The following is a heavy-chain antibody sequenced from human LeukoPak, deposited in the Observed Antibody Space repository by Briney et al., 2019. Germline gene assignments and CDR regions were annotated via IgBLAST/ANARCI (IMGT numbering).Heavy chain of an antibody. Sequence: GESLKISCQASGYTFTTYWIGWVRQMPGKGLECMGIIYPEDSDTTYSPSFQGQVTISADKSFSTAHLQWSSLKASDTAIYYCARLGGDTYYFGSASYPNWYFDLWGRGTLVTVSS. V-gene: IGHV5-51*01. J-gene: IGHJ2*01. D-gene: IGHD3-10*01. CDR1: GYTFTTYW. CDR2: IYPEDSDT. CDR3: ARLGGDTYYFGSASYPNWYFDL.